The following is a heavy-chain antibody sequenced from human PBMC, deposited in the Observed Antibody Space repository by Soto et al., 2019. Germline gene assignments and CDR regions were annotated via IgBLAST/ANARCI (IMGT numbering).Heavy chain of an antibody. Sequence: SETLSLTCTVSGDSISNYYWSWIRQPPGKGLEWIGHVFSSGRTNYNPSLKSRVTISVDTSKNQFSLKLSSVTAADTAVYYCARVMTNYGDSEYFQPWGQGTLVTVSS. J-gene: IGHJ1*01. D-gene: IGHD1-7*01. CDR3: ARVMTNYGDSEYFQP. V-gene: IGHV4-59*01. CDR1: GDSISNYY. CDR2: VFSSGRT.